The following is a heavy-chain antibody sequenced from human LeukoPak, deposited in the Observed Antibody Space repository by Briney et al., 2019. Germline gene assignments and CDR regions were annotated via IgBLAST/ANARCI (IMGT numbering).Heavy chain of an antibody. J-gene: IGHJ3*02. V-gene: IGHV4-30-2*01. CDR2: IYHSGST. CDR3: ARAVVTDAFDI. Sequence: SQTLSLTCAVSGASISSGGYSWSWIRQPPGKGLEWIGYIYHSGSTYYNPSLKSRVTISVDRSKNQFSLKLSSVTAADTAVYYCARAVVTDAFDIWGQGTMVTVSS. CDR1: GASISSGGYS. D-gene: IGHD2-2*01.